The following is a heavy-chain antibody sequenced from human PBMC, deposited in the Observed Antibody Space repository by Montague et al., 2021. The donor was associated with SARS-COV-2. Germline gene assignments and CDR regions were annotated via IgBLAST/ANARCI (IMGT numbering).Heavy chain of an antibody. D-gene: IGHD1-7*01. J-gene: IGHJ4*02. CDR3: ARLLLELPGDY. CDR1: GSSISGSNYY. V-gene: IGHV4-39*01. CDR2: IYYSGST. Sequence: SETLSLTCTVSGSSISGSNYYWAWIRQPPGKGLEWIGSIYYSGSTYDNPSLKSRVSISVDTSKNQFSLKLNSVTAADTAVYYCARLLLELPGDYWGQGTLVTVSS.